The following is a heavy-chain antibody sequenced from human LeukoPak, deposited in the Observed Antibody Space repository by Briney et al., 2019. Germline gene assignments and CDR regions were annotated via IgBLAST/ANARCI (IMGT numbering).Heavy chain of an antibody. CDR3: ARDLERWYNNWFDP. CDR2: IYTSGST. J-gene: IGHJ5*02. D-gene: IGHD6-13*01. CDR1: GGSTSSYY. V-gene: IGHV4-4*07. Sequence: SETLSLTCTVSGGSTSSYYWSWIRQPAGKGLEWIGRIYTSGSTNYNPSLKSRVTMSVDTSKNQFSLKLSSVTAADTAVYYCARDLERWYNNWFDPWGQGTLVTVSS.